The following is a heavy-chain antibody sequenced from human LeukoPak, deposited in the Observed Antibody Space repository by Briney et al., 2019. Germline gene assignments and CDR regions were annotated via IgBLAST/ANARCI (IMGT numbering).Heavy chain of an antibody. CDR2: ISDSGSTI. Sequence: PGRSLRLSCAASGFTFSNHEMNWVRQAPGKGLEWISYISDSGSTIYYSDSVKGRFTISRDNAKNSLYLQMNSLRAEDTAVYYCARDWTGWSFDPWGQGTLVTVSS. D-gene: IGHD3/OR15-3a*01. V-gene: IGHV3-48*03. J-gene: IGHJ5*02. CDR3: ARDWTGWSFDP. CDR1: GFTFSNHE.